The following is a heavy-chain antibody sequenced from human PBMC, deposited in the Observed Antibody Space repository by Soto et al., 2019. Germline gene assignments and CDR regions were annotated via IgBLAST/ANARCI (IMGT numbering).Heavy chain of an antibody. CDR2: IIPILGIA. Sequence: QVQLVQSGAEVKKPGSSVKVSCKASGGTFSSYTISWVRQAPGQGLEWMGRIIPILGIANYAQKFQGRVTLXADKATRTAYMELSSLRSEDTAVYYCASRYDSSDYWGQGTLVTVSS. CDR3: ASRYDSSDY. J-gene: IGHJ4*02. V-gene: IGHV1-69*02. D-gene: IGHD3-22*01. CDR1: GGTFSSYT.